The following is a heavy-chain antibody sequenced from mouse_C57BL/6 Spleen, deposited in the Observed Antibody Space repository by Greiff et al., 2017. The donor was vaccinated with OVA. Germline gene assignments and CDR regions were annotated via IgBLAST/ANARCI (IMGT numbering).Heavy chain of an antibody. CDR3: ARSGRGYFGY. J-gene: IGHJ2*01. V-gene: IGHV1-82*01. CDR2: IYPGDGDT. Sequence: QVQLKQSGPELVKPGASVKISCKASGYAFSSSWMNWVKQRPGKGLEWIGRIYPGDGDTNYNGKFKGKATLTADKSSSTAYMQLSSLTSEDSAVYFSARSGRGYFGYWGQGTTLTVSS. CDR1: GYAFSSSW. D-gene: IGHD3-1*01.